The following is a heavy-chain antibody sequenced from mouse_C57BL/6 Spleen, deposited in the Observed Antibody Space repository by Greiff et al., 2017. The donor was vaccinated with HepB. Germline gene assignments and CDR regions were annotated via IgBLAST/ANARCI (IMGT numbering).Heavy chain of an antibody. CDR3: ARVGYYGSSPMDY. CDR1: GFTFSDYG. Sequence: EVNVVESGGGLVKPGGSLKLSCAASGFTFSDYGMHWVRQAPEKRLEWVAYISSGSSTIYYADKVKGRSTISRDNAKNTLFLEMTRLRSEDTAMYYCARVGYYGSSPMDYWGQGTSVTVSS. V-gene: IGHV5-17*01. D-gene: IGHD1-1*01. J-gene: IGHJ4*01. CDR2: ISSGSSTI.